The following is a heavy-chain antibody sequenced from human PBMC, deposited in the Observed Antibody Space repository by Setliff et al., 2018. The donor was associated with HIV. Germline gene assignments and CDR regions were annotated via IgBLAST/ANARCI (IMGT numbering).Heavy chain of an antibody. D-gene: IGHD6-13*01. J-gene: IGHJ4*02. CDR2: ISYDGNNK. V-gene: IGHV3-30-3*01. CDR3: AKGRAGYSFDY. CDR1: GFSFSNYA. Sequence: GGSLRLSCAASGFSFSNYAMHWVRQAPGKGLEWVAVISYDGNNKYYADSVKGRFTISRDNSKNTLYLQMNSLRAEDTAVYYCAKGRAGYSFDYWGQGTLVTVSS.